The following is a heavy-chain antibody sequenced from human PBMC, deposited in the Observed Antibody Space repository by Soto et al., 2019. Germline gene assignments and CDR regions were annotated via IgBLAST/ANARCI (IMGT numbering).Heavy chain of an antibody. V-gene: IGHV5-10-1*01. D-gene: IGHD2-2*01. CDR2: IDPRDSYT. Sequence: GESVKISCXGFGYTFTTFWISWVRQMPGRGLEWMGRIDPRDSYTNYSPSFQGHVTISVDKSISTAYLQWGSLKASDTAMYYCARLYCSSSTCDSWFDPWGQGTLVTVSS. CDR1: GYTFTTFW. CDR3: ARLYCSSSTCDSWFDP. J-gene: IGHJ5*02.